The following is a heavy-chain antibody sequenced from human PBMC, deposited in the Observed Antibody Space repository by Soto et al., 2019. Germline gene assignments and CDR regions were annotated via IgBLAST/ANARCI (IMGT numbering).Heavy chain of an antibody. CDR1: GGSVSSGSYY. J-gene: IGHJ4*02. V-gene: IGHV4-61*01. Sequence: SETLSLTCTVSGGSVSSGSYYWSWIRQPPGKGLEWIGYIYYSGSTNYNPSLKSRVTISVDTSKNQFSLKLSSVTAVDTAVYYCARNLRYDPIWNGYWGQGTLVTVSS. D-gene: IGHD3-3*01. CDR2: IYYSGST. CDR3: ARNLRYDPIWNGY.